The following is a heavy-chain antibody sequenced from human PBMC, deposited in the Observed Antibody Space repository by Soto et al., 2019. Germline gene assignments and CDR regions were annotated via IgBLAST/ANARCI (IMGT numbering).Heavy chain of an antibody. CDR2: IIPIFGTA. D-gene: IGHD3-22*01. V-gene: IGHV1-69*13. Sequence: SVEVSCKASGGTFSSYAISWVRQAPGQGLEWMGGIIPIFGTANYAQKFQGRVTITADESTGTAYMELSSLRSEDTAVYYCARFLVVTPVLSAFDIWGQGTMVTVS. CDR3: ARFLVVTPVLSAFDI. CDR1: GGTFSSYA. J-gene: IGHJ3*02.